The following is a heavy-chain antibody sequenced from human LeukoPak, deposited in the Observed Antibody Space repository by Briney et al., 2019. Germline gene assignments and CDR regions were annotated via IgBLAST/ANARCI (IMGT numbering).Heavy chain of an antibody. V-gene: IGHV4-34*01. Sequence: SETLSLTCAVYGGSFSGYYRSWIRQPPGKGLEWIGEINHSGSTNYNPSLKSRVTISVDTSKNQFPLKLSSVTAADTAVYYCARAKEIGEAADYWGQGTLVTVSS. CDR2: INHSGST. CDR3: ARAKEIGEAADY. J-gene: IGHJ4*02. D-gene: IGHD3-10*01. CDR1: GGSFSGYY.